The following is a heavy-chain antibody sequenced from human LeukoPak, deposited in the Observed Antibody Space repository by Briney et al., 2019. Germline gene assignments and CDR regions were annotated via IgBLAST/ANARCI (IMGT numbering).Heavy chain of an antibody. CDR2: IKQDGSEK. Sequence: GGSLRLSCAASGFTFSSYWMSWVRQAPGEGLEWVANIKQDGSEKYYVDSVKGRFTISRDNAKNSLYLQMNSLRAKDTAVYYCARDDCSSISCYHNWFDPWGQGTLVTVSS. CDR1: GFTFSSYW. V-gene: IGHV3-7*01. D-gene: IGHD2-2*01. J-gene: IGHJ5*02. CDR3: ARDDCSSISCYHNWFDP.